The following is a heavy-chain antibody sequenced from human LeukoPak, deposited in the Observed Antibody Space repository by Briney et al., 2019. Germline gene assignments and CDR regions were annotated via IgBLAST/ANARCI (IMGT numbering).Heavy chain of an antibody. CDR2: IYYSGTT. Sequence: SETLSLTCTVSGGSITSYYRSWIRQPPGKGLEWIGYIYYSGTTNYNPSLKSRVTISVDTSKNQFSLKVNSVTAADTAVYYCVRSKSGAYGWFDPWGQGALVTVSS. CDR3: VRSKSGAYGWFDP. V-gene: IGHV4-59*01. D-gene: IGHD2-15*01. CDR1: GGSITSYY. J-gene: IGHJ5*02.